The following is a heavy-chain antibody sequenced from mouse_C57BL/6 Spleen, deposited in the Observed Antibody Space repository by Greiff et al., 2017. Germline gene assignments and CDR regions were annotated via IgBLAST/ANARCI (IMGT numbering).Heavy chain of an antibody. D-gene: IGHD2-4*01. CDR3: ARGRHDYDEGYYAMDY. Sequence: DVKLVESEGGLVQPGSSMKLSCTASGFTFSDYYMAWVRQVPEKGLEWVANINYDGSSTYYLDSLKSRFIISRDNAKNILYLQMSSLKSEDTATYYCARGRHDYDEGYYAMDYWGQGTSVTVSS. V-gene: IGHV5-16*01. J-gene: IGHJ4*01. CDR2: INYDGSST. CDR1: GFTFSDYY.